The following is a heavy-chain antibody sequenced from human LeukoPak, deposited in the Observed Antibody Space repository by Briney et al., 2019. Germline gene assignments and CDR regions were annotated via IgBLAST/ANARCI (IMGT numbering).Heavy chain of an antibody. V-gene: IGHV3-74*01. CDR3: ARAGPLAVAATFALD. Sequence: GGSLRLSCAASGFTFSSYWMHWVRQAPGKGLVWVSRINSDGSSTSYADSVKGRFTISRDNAKNTLYLQMNSLRAEDTAVYYCARAGPLAVAATFALDWGQGTLVTVSS. J-gene: IGHJ4*02. CDR2: INSDGSST. CDR1: GFTFSSYW. D-gene: IGHD2-15*01.